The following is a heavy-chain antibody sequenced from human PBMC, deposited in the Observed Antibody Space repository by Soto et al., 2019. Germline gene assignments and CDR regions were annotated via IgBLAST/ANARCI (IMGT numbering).Heavy chain of an antibody. CDR3: ARVHPTVTEANWFDP. J-gene: IGHJ5*02. Sequence: PSETLSLTCTVSGGSISSGGYYWSWIRQHPGKGLEWIGYIYYSGSTYYNPSLKSRVTISVDTSKNQFSLKLSSVTAADTAVYYCARVHPTVTEANWFDPWGQGTLVTVSS. CDR1: GGSISSGGYY. CDR2: IYYSGST. V-gene: IGHV4-31*03. D-gene: IGHD4-17*01.